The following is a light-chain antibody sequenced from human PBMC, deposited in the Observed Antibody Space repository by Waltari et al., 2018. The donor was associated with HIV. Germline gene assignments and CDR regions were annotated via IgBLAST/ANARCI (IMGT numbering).Light chain of an antibody. J-gene: IGLJ1*01. Sequence: SALTQPASVSGSPGQSITIPCTGTSSDVGAYHYVFWYQQHPGKAPKFIIYDVNKRPAGVSNRFSGSKSGNTASLTISGLQAEDEADYYCSSYTSSHTLVFGSGTKVTVL. V-gene: IGLV2-14*03. CDR3: SSYTSSHTLV. CDR2: DVN. CDR1: SSDVGAYHY.